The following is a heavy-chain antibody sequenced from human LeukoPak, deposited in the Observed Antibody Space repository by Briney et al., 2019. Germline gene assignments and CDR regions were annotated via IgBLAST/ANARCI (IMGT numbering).Heavy chain of an antibody. CDR2: IYHSGST. V-gene: IGHV4-30-2*01. CDR1: GDSISSGGYS. D-gene: IGHD3-9*01. Sequence: SQTLSLTCAVSGDSISSGGYSWSWIRQPPGKGLEWIGYIYHSGSTYYNPSLKSRVTISVDRSKNQFSLKLSSVTAADTAVYYCAGGYDIWTPDVWGQGTTVTVSS. J-gene: IGHJ6*02. CDR3: AGGYDIWTPDV.